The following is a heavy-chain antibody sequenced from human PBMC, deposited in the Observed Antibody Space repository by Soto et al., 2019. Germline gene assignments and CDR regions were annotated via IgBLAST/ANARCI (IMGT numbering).Heavy chain of an antibody. CDR2: ISSSGSTI. CDR3: ARARGSGTTDAFDI. D-gene: IGHD3-10*01. V-gene: IGHV3-11*04. CDR1: GFTFSDYY. J-gene: IGHJ3*02. Sequence: GGSLRLSCAASGFTFSDYYMSWIRQAPGKGLEWVSYISSSGSTIYYADSVKGRFTISRDNAKNSLYLQMNSLRAEDTAVYYCARARGSGTTDAFDIWGQGTMVTVSS.